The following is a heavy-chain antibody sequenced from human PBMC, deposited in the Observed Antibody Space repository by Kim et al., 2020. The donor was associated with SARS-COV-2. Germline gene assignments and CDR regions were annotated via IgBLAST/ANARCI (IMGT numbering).Heavy chain of an antibody. CDR1: GFSFSSYS. CDR3: AREGSSSTVYYFDY. J-gene: IGHJ4*02. Sequence: GGSLRLSCAASGFSFSSYSMSWVRQAPGKGLEWVSAISTSGAATYYADSVKGRFTISRDNSKNTLYLQMNSLIAEDTAVYYCAREGSSSTVYYFDYWGQG. V-gene: IGHV3-23*01. CDR2: ISTSGAAT. D-gene: IGHD1-26*01.